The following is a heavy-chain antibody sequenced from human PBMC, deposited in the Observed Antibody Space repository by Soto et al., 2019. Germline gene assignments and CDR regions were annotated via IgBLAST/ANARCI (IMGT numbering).Heavy chain of an antibody. Sequence: QVQLVESGGGVVQPGRSLRLSCAASGFTFSSYGMHWVRQAPGKGLEWVAVIWYDGSNKYYADFVKGRFTISRDNSKNTLYLQMNSLRAEDTAVYYCARVETPFDYYYYMDVWGKGTTVTVSS. CDR3: ARVETPFDYYYYMDV. J-gene: IGHJ6*03. CDR2: IWYDGSNK. V-gene: IGHV3-33*01. CDR1: GFTFSSYG.